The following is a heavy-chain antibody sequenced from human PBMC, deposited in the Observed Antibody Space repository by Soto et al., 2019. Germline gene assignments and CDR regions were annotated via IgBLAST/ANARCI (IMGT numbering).Heavy chain of an antibody. J-gene: IGHJ5*02. CDR1: GGSISSGGYY. CDR3: ARGPPVYDILTGYYKPWFDP. V-gene: IGHV4-31*03. CDR2: IYYSGST. Sequence: PSETLSLTCTVSGGSISSGGYYWSWIRQHPGKGLEWIGYIYYSGSTYYNPSLKSRVTISVDTSKNQFSLKLSSVTAADTAVYYCARGPPVYDILTGYYKPWFDPWGQGTLVTVSS. D-gene: IGHD3-9*01.